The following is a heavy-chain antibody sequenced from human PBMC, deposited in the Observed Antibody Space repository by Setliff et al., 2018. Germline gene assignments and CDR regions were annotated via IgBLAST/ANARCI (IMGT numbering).Heavy chain of an antibody. CDR1: ANTFIAYC. D-gene: IGHD3-9*01. CDR2: INPNSAGT. J-gene: IGHJ4*02. Sequence: ASVKVSCKASANTFIAYCIHWVRQAPGQGLEWMGWINPNSAGTNYAQKFQGRVTTAWDASITTAYLDLSRLKSDDTASYYCAGVDVLTASPFWGLGTRVTVSS. V-gene: IGHV1-2*02. CDR3: AGVDVLTASPF.